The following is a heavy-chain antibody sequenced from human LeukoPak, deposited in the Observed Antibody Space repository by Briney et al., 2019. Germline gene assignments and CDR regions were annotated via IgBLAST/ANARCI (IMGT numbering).Heavy chain of an antibody. CDR3: ARGTGIAPWPY. CDR2: IYYSETT. J-gene: IGHJ4*02. V-gene: IGHV4-59*08. CDR1: GGSIGGYY. Sequence: SETLSLTCTVSGGSIGGYYWSWIRQPPGKGLEWIGHIYYSETTNYNPSLKSRVTISVDTSKNQFSLKLRSVTAADTAVYYCARGTGIAPWPYWGRGTLVTVSS. D-gene: IGHD1-14*01.